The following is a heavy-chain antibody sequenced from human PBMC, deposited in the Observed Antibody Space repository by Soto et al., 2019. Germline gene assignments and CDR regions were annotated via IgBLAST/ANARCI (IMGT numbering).Heavy chain of an antibody. Sequence: SETLSLTCTVSGGSISSYYWSWIRQPPGKGLEWIGYIYYSGSTNYNPSLKSRVTISVDTSKNQFSLKLSSVTAADTAVYYCARHGGQPYYDFWSGYLNGMDVWGQWTTVTVSS. CDR2: IYYSGST. J-gene: IGHJ6*02. V-gene: IGHV4-59*01. D-gene: IGHD3-3*01. CDR3: ARHGGQPYYDFWSGYLNGMDV. CDR1: GGSISSYY.